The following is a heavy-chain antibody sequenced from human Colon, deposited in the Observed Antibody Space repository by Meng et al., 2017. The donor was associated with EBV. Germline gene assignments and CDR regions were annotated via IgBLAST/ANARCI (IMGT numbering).Heavy chain of an antibody. D-gene: IGHD3-3*02. CDR1: GGYITSSMSY. Sequence: QLQVDGSGPTRVKPAETLSLPCTISGGYITSSMSYWGWVRQRPGKGLEWIGSIYYRGSTNYNPSLKSRISMSVDMSKNQFSLKVNSVTAADTAIYYCVISSHNWGQGTLVTVSS. CDR3: VISSHN. J-gene: IGHJ4*02. CDR2: IYYRGST. V-gene: IGHV4-39*07.